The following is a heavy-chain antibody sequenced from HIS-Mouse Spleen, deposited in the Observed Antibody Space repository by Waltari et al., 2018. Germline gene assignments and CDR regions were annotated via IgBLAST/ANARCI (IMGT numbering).Heavy chain of an antibody. D-gene: IGHD3-3*01. CDR2: INPNSGGT. CDR3: ARGGPITIFGVVTPFDY. V-gene: IGHV1-2*02. Sequence: VQLVQSGAEVKKPGASVKVSCKASGYTFTGYYMHWVLQAPGQGLEWMGWINPNSGGTNYAQKFQGRVTMTRDTSISTAYMELSRLRSDDTAVYYCARGGPITIFGVVTPFDYWGQGTLVTVSS. J-gene: IGHJ4*02. CDR1: GYTFTGYY.